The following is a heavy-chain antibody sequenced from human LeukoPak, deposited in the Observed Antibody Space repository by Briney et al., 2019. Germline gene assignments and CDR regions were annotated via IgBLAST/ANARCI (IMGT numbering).Heavy chain of an antibody. CDR2: ISDDGSSK. J-gene: IGHJ3*02. D-gene: IGHD2-2*03. CDR1: GFTFSNHA. V-gene: IGHV3-30*04. CDR3: ARVDDLDAFDM. Sequence: PGGSLRLSCVTSGFTFSNHAMHWVRQGPGKGLEWVAVISDDGSSKFYADSVKGRFTISRDNSKNTLFLQINSLRPEDTAAYYCARVDDLDAFDMWGQGTLVTVSS.